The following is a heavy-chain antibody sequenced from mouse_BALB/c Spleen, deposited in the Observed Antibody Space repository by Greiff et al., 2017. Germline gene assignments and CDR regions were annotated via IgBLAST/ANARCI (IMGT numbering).Heavy chain of an antibody. V-gene: IGHV1-9*01. Sequence: VQLQQSGAELMKPGASVKISCKATGYTFSSYWIEWVKQRPGHGLEWIGEILPGSGSTNYNEKFKGKATFTADTSSNTAYMQLSSLTSEDSAVYYCARGGPIYYGNYDAMDYWGQGTSVTVSS. CDR2: ILPGSGST. D-gene: IGHD2-1*01. J-gene: IGHJ4*01. CDR3: ARGGPIYYGNYDAMDY. CDR1: GYTFSSYW.